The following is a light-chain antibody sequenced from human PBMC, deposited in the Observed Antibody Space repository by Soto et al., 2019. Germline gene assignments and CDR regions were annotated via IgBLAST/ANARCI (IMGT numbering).Light chain of an antibody. Sequence: DIQMTQVPSSLSASVGDRVTITCQASEGINKYLSWYQHKPGKAPRLLISEASSLETGVPSRFSGSGSGTDFSFTISSLQPDDFVTYYCQQYEDLPRTFGQGTKVDIK. J-gene: IGKJ1*01. V-gene: IGKV1-33*01. CDR3: QQYEDLPRT. CDR2: EAS. CDR1: EGINKY.